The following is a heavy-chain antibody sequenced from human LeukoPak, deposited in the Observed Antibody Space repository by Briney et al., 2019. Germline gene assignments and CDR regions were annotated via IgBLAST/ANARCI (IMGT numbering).Heavy chain of an antibody. Sequence: GGSLRLSCAASGFTFSSYGMHWVRQAPGKGLEWVANIKKDGTEKYYVDSVKGRFTISRDNAKTSLYLQMNSLRAEDTAVYYCARHLSGVTGYTYGRGIDYWGQGTLVTVSS. CDR1: GFTFSSYG. J-gene: IGHJ4*02. CDR3: ARHLSGVTGYTYGRGIDY. V-gene: IGHV3-7*01. D-gene: IGHD5-18*01. CDR2: IKKDGTEK.